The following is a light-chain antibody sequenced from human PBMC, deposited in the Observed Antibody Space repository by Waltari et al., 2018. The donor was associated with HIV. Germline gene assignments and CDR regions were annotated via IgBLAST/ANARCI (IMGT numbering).Light chain of an antibody. J-gene: IGLJ3*02. CDR1: SSNLGRNY. V-gene: IGLV1-47*01. Sequence: QSVLTQPPSASGTPGQRVTISCSGSSSNLGRNYLSWYQQLPGTAPKLLFYRNNQRPSGVSDRFSGSKSGTSASLAISGLRSEDEADYYCATWDDSLNVVFGGGTKLTVL. CDR2: RNN. CDR3: ATWDDSLNVV.